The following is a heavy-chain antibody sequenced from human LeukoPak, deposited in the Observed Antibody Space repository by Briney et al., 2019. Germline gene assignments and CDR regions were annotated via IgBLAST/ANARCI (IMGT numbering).Heavy chain of an antibody. CDR2: IWYDGSIK. V-gene: IGHV3-33*06. J-gene: IGHJ5*02. CDR1: GFTFSHFG. Sequence: PGTSLRLSCEASGFTFSHFGMHWVRQAPGKGLEWVAVIWYDGSIKFYADSVKGRFTISRDNSKNTLYLQMNSLRAEDTALYYCAKDGNWNHGFDPWGQGTLVTVSS. CDR3: AKDGNWNHGFDP. D-gene: IGHD1-14*01.